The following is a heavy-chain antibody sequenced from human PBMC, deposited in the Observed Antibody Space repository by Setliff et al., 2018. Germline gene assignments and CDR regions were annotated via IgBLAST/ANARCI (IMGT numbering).Heavy chain of an antibody. CDR2: IYYTGTT. J-gene: IGHJ5*01. V-gene: IGHV4-39*01. CDR1: GGSISSGGYY. D-gene: IGHD1-1*01. Sequence: SETLSLTCTVSGGSISSGGYYWSWIRQHPGKGLEWIGYIYYTGTTYYSPSLKSRVTISVDTSKNQFSLRLTSVTAADTAIYYCASRTTGPGGWFDYWGQGALVTVSS. CDR3: ASRTTGPGGWFDY.